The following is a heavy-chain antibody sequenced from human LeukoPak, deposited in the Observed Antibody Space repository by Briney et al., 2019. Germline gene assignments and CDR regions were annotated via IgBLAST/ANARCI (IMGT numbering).Heavy chain of an antibody. V-gene: IGHV3-30*02. CDR3: AKDFLIAAAGEAPLGY. CDR1: GFTFSSYG. CDR2: IRYDGSNK. D-gene: IGHD6-13*01. Sequence: GGSLRLSCAASGFTFSSYGMHWVRQAPGKGLEWVAFIRYDGSNKYYADSVKGRFTISRDNSKNTLYLQMNSLRAEDTAVYYCAKDFLIAAAGEAPLGYWGQGTLVPVSS. J-gene: IGHJ4*02.